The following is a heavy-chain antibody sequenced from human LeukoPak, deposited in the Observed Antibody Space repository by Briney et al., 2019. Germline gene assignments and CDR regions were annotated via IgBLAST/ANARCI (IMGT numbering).Heavy chain of an antibody. J-gene: IGHJ3*02. Sequence: GGSLRVSCAASGINVSSNHMTWVRQAPGKGLEWVSVFYPGGNTYYTDSVKGRFTISRDNAKNSLYLQMNSLRAEDTAVYFCARDSRITGGTGASDMWGQGTMVTVSS. CDR3: ARDSRITGGTGASDM. CDR2: FYPGGNT. V-gene: IGHV3-53*01. CDR1: GINVSSNH. D-gene: IGHD1-14*01.